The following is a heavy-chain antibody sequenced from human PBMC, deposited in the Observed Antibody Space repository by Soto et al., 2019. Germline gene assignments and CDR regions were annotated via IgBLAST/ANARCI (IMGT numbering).Heavy chain of an antibody. V-gene: IGHV3-23*01. CDR1: GFTFSSYA. CDR2: ISGSGGNT. Sequence: EVQLLESGGGLVQPGGSRRLSCATSGFTFSSYAMSWVRQAPGKGLEWVSTISGSGGNTYYADSVKGRFTISRDNSKNTLYLQMNSLRVEDTAVYYCAKSLRGSYPFDYWGQGTLVTVSS. J-gene: IGHJ4*02. D-gene: IGHD1-26*01. CDR3: AKSLRGSYPFDY.